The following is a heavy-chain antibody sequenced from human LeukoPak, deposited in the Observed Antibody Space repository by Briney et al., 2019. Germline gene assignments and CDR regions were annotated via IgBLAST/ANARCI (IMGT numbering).Heavy chain of an antibody. CDR1: GYTFTSYD. CDR2: MNPNSGNT. CDR3: AIRYGSGEKNYYYYYMDV. J-gene: IGHJ6*03. V-gene: IGHV1-8*01. Sequence: GASVKVSCKASGYTFTSYDINWVRQATGQGLEWMGWMNPNSGNTGYAQKFQGRVTMTRNTSISTAYMELSSLRSEDTAVYYCAIRYGSGEKNYYYYYMDVWGKGTTVTVSS. D-gene: IGHD3-10*01.